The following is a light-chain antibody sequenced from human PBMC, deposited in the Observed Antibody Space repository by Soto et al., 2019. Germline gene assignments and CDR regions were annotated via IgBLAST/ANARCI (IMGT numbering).Light chain of an antibody. CDR1: TSNIGAGYD. V-gene: IGLV1-40*01. CDR3: QSYDSSRSGYV. Sequence: QSVLTQPPSVSGAPGQRVTISCTGTTSNIGAGYDVHWYQQLPGTAPKLLIYADNNRPSGVPDRFSDSTSGTSASLAITGLQAEDEADYYCQSYDSSRSGYVFGGGTKVTVL. J-gene: IGLJ2*01. CDR2: ADN.